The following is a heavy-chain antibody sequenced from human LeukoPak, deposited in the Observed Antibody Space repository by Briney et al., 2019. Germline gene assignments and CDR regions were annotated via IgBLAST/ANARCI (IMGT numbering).Heavy chain of an antibody. Sequence: GGYLRLYCAASGFTFSSYSMNWVRQAQGQGLEWVSSISSSSTYLYYAVSVKGRFTISRDNAKNSLYLQMNSLRAEDTAVYYCASDYYGSGSYYYWGQGTLVTVSS. D-gene: IGHD3-10*01. CDR1: GFTFSSYS. V-gene: IGHV3-21*01. J-gene: IGHJ4*02. CDR2: ISSSSTYL. CDR3: ASDYYGSGSYYY.